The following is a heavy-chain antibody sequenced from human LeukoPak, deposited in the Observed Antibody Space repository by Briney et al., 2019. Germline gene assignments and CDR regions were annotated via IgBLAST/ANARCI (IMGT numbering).Heavy chain of an antibody. J-gene: IGHJ3*02. CDR3: ARDSYGYVDAFDI. V-gene: IGHV3-21*04. D-gene: IGHD5-18*01. Sequence: GGSLRLSCAASGFTFSSYSMNWVRQAPGKGLEWVSSISSSSSYIYYADSVKGRFTISRDNAKNSLYLQMNSLRAEDTAVYYCARDSYGYVDAFDIWGQGTMVTVSS. CDR1: GFTFSSYS. CDR2: ISSSSSYI.